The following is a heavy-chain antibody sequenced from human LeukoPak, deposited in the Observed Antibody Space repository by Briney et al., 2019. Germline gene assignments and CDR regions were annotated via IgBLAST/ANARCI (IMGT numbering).Heavy chain of an antibody. J-gene: IGHJ4*02. V-gene: IGHV3-7*01. CDR1: GFTFSSYW. CDR3: ARGKVVGATLFDY. D-gene: IGHD1-26*01. Sequence: PGGSLRLSCAASGFTFSSYWMSWVRQAPGKGLEWVANIKQDGSDKYYVDSVKGRFTISRDNVKNSVYLQMNSLRAEDTAVYYCARGKVVGATLFDYWGQGTLVTVSS. CDR2: IKQDGSDK.